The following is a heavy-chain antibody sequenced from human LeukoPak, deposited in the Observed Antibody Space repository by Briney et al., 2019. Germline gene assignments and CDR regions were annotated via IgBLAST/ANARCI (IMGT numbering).Heavy chain of an antibody. CDR3: AKEGSYYGSGSVRYFDY. D-gene: IGHD3-10*01. CDR1: GSTFDDYA. CDR2: ISWNSGSI. V-gene: IGHV3-9*03. Sequence: PGGSLRLSCAASGSTFDDYAMHWVRQAPGKGLEWVSGISWNSGSIGYADSVKGRFTIPRDNAKNSLYLQMNSLRAEDMALYYCAKEGSYYGSGSVRYFDYWGQGTLVTVSS. J-gene: IGHJ4*02.